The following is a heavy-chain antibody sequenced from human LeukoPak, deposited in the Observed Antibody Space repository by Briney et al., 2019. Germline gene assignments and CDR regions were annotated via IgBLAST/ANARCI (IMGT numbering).Heavy chain of an antibody. CDR3: ARWIFAGGSTGY. CDR1: GFTFSSYG. D-gene: IGHD2-2*03. Sequence: GGSLRLSCAASGFTFSSYGMSWVRQAPGKGLEWVSAISGSGGSTYYADSVKGRFTISRDNSKNTLYLQMNSLRAEDTAVYYCARWIFAGGSTGYWGQGTLVTVSS. V-gene: IGHV3-23*01. J-gene: IGHJ4*02. CDR2: ISGSGGST.